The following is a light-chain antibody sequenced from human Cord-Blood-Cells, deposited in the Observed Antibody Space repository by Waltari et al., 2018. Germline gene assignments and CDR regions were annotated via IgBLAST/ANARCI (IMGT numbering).Light chain of an antibody. Sequence: QSVLTQPPSASGTPGQRVTISCSGSSSNIGSNYVYWYQQLPGTAPKLLIYRNNQRPSGVPDRFSGSKSGTSASRAISGLRSEDEADYYWAAWDDSLSGRVFGGGTKLTVL. V-gene: IGLV1-47*01. J-gene: IGLJ3*02. CDR2: RNN. CDR3: AAWDDSLSGRV. CDR1: SSNIGSNY.